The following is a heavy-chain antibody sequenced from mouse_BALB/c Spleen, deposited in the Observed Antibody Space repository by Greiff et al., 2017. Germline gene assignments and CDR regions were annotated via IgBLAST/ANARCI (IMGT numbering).Heavy chain of an antibody. CDR1: GFTFSSFG. CDR2: ISSGSSTI. J-gene: IGHJ4*01. D-gene: IGHD3-1*01. Sequence: EVMLVESGGGLVQPGGSRKLSCAASGFTFSSFGMHWVRQAPEKGLEWVAYISSGSSTIYYADTVKGRFTISRDNPKNTLFLQMTSLRSEDTAMYYCARSRRPSMDYWGQGTSVTVSS. CDR3: ARSRRPSMDY. V-gene: IGHV5-17*02.